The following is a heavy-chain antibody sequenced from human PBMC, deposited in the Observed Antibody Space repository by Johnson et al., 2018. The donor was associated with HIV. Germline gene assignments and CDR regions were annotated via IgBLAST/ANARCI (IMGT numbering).Heavy chain of an antibody. CDR2: ISYDGSNK. V-gene: IGHV3-30-3*01. Sequence: VQLVESGGGVVQPGRSLRLSCAASGFTFSSYAMHWVRQTPGKGLEWVAVISYDGSNKYYADSVKGRFTISRDNANNSLYLQMNSLRAEDTAVYYCAGRDLLRAFDIWGQGTMVTVSS. CDR1: GFTFSSYA. J-gene: IGHJ3*02. D-gene: IGHD2-15*01. CDR3: AGRDLLRAFDI.